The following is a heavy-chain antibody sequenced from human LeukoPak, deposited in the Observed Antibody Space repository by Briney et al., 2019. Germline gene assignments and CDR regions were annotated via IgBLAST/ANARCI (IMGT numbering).Heavy chain of an antibody. CDR2: MHFGGRT. Sequence: PSETLSLTCTVSGASMTSYCWNWIRQPPGKGLEWVGYMHFGGRTNYNPSLKSGATISLDTSNKQFSQNLKSGPEADTAVYYCARIPGDRPDDWGQGTLVTVS. V-gene: IGHV4-59*01. D-gene: IGHD7-27*01. CDR3: ARIPGDRPDD. CDR1: GASMTSYC. J-gene: IGHJ4*02.